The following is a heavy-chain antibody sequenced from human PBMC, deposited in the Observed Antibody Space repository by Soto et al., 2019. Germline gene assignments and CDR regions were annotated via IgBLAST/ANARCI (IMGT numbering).Heavy chain of an antibody. D-gene: IGHD3-10*01. J-gene: IGHJ3*02. CDR3: AREPMVRAAHGFDI. CDR1: GYTFTGHY. V-gene: IGHV1-2*02. Sequence: ASVKVSCKASGYTFTGHYMHWVRQAPGQGLEWMGWINPNSVGTNYAQKFQGRGTMTRGTSISTAYMEMSRLRSDDTAVYYCAREPMVRAAHGFDIWGQGTMVTVSS. CDR2: INPNSVGT.